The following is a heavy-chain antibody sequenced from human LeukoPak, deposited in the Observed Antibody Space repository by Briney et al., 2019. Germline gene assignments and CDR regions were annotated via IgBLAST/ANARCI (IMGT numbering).Heavy chain of an antibody. V-gene: IGHV4-59*01. D-gene: IGHD3-10*01. J-gene: IGHJ5*02. Sequence: SGTLSLTCTVSDGAIAGYSWSWIRQAPGKGLEWIGYIYYSGDTNYNPSLQSRVPVSVDTSKNQFSLRLTSVSAADTAVYYCVRGPYGSGISNWFDPWGQGTQVIVSS. CDR2: IYYSGDT. CDR1: DGAIAGYS. CDR3: VRGPYGSGISNWFDP.